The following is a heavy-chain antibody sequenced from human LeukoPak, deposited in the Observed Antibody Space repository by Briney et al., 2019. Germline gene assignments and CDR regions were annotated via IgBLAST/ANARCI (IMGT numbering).Heavy chain of an antibody. Sequence: PSETLSLTCAVHGGSFSGYYWSWIRQPPGKGLEWIGSIYYSGSTYYNPSLKSRVTISVDTSKNQFSLKLSSVTAADTAVYYCARDLPPPDNDAFDIWGQGTMVTVSS. CDR2: IYYSGST. J-gene: IGHJ3*02. V-gene: IGHV4-34*01. CDR1: GGSFSGYY. CDR3: ARDLPPPDNDAFDI.